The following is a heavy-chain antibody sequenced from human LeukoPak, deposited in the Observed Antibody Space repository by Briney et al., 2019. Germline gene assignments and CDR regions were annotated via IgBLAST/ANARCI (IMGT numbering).Heavy chain of an antibody. CDR2: IYYSGST. J-gene: IGHJ4*02. CDR3: ARGRWLQLGIDY. CDR1: GGSISSYY. D-gene: IGHD5-24*01. Sequence: SETLSLTCTVSGGSISSYYWSWIRQPPGKGLEWIGYIYYSGSTNYNPSLKSRVTISVDTSKNQFSLKLSSVTAADTAVYYCARGRWLQLGIDYWGQGTLVTVSS. V-gene: IGHV4-59*08.